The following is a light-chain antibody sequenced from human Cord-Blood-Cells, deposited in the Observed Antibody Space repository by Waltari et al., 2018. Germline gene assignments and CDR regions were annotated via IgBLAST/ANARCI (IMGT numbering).Light chain of an antibody. Sequence: SYELTQPPSVSVSPGQTASITRAGDKLGDKYACWYQQKPGHSPVLVSYQDSKRPSGIPERFSGSNSGNTATLTISGTQAMDEADYYCQAWDSSTVVFGGGTKLTVL. CDR3: QAWDSSTVV. CDR2: QDS. V-gene: IGLV3-1*01. J-gene: IGLJ2*01. CDR1: KLGDKY.